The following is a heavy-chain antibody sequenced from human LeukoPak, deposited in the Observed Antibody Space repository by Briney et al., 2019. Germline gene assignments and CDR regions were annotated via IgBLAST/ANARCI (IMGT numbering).Heavy chain of an antibody. Sequence: SVKVSCKASGGTFSSYTISWVRQAPGQGLEWMGRIIPILGIANYAQKFQGRVTITADKSTSTAYTELSSLRSEDTAVYYCAGEVAGYNQHFDYWGQGTLVTVSS. CDR3: AGEVAGYNQHFDY. D-gene: IGHD5-24*01. J-gene: IGHJ4*02. CDR2: IIPILGIA. V-gene: IGHV1-69*04. CDR1: GGTFSSYT.